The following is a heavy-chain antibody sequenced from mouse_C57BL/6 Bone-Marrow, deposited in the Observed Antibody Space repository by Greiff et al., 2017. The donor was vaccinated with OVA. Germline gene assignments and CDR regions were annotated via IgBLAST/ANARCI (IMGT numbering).Heavy chain of an antibody. D-gene: IGHD2-4*01. J-gene: IGHJ2*01. CDR1: GYTFTSYW. CDR2: IDPSASYT. V-gene: IGHV1-50*01. CDR3: ARDDYDANYFDD. Sequence: QVQLQQPGAELVKPGASVKLSCKASGYTFTSYWMQWVKQRPGQGLEWIGEIDPSASYTNYNQKFKGKATLTVDTSSSTAYMQLSSLTSEDSAVYYCARDDYDANYFDDWGQGTTLTVAS.